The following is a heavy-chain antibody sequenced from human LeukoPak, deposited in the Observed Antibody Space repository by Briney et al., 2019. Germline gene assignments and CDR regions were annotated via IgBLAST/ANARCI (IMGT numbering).Heavy chain of an antibody. J-gene: IGHJ4*02. CDR1: GFTFSSYW. V-gene: IGHV3-74*01. D-gene: IGHD3-22*01. CDR2: INSDGSST. CDR3: ARTRHYYDSSGYYFDY. Sequence: GGSLRLSCAASGFTFSSYWMHWVRQAPGKGPVWVSRINSDGSSTSYADSVKGRFTISRDNAKNTLYLQMNSLRAEDTAVYYCARTRHYYDSSGYYFDYWGQGTLVTVSS.